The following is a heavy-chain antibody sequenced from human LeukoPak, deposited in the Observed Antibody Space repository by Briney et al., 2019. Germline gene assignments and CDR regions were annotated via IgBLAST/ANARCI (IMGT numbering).Heavy chain of an antibody. Sequence: GGSLRLSCAASGFTFSSYAMSWVRQAPGKGLEWVSAISGSGSTIYYADSVKGRFTISRDNAKNSLYLQMNSLRAEDTAVYYCARSSAVADGHFDYWGQGTLVTVSS. J-gene: IGHJ4*02. CDR2: ISGSGSTI. D-gene: IGHD6-19*01. CDR3: ARSSAVADGHFDY. CDR1: GFTFSSYA. V-gene: IGHV3-23*01.